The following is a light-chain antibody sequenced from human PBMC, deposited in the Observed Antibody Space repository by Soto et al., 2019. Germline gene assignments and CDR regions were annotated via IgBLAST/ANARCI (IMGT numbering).Light chain of an antibody. CDR3: SSFAGSNNFPDV. J-gene: IGLJ1*01. CDR1: SSDVGAYDY. CDR2: EIN. V-gene: IGLV2-8*01. Sequence: QSALTQPPSASGSPGQSVTISCTGTSSDVGAYDYVSWYQQHPGKAPKLMIYEINKRPSGVPDRFSGSKSGNTASLTVSGVQAEDEDDYYCSSFAGSNNFPDVFGTGTKLTVL.